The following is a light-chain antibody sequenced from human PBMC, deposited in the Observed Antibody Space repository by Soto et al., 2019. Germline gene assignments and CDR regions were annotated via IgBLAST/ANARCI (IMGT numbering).Light chain of an antibody. CDR2: EVD. V-gene: IGLV2-14*01. CDR3: SSFTGSGALI. J-gene: IGLJ2*01. CDR1: TNDVGAYHY. Sequence: QSALTQPASVSGSPGQSITISCTGTTNDVGAYHYVSWYQQHPGKAPKLMIYEVDSRPSGISYRFSGSKSGNTASLTISGLQPDDEADYYCSSFTGSGALIFGAGTKLTVL.